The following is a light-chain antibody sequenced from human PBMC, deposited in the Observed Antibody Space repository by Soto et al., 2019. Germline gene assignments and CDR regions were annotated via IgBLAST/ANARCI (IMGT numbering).Light chain of an antibody. Sequence: QSALTQPASVSGSPGQSVTISCSGSSSDIGSYNLVSWYQHHPGEAPKLIIYEGNKRPSGVSKRFSASKSGNTASLTVSGLQAGDEADYYCCSYAGSTTWVFGGGTKLTVL. CDR3: CSYAGSTTWV. J-gene: IGLJ3*02. V-gene: IGLV2-23*01. CDR2: EGN. CDR1: SSDIGSYNL.